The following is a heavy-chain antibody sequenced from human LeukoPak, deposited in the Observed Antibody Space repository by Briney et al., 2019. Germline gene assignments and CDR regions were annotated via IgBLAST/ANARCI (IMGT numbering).Heavy chain of an antibody. CDR3: ARGLRYFDWLPRGEFDY. CDR1: GGSISSGSYY. Sequence: SETLSLTCTVSGGSISSGSYYWSWIRQPAGKGLEWIWRIYTSGSTNYNPSLKSRVTISVDTSKNQFSLKLSSVTAADTAVYYCARGLRYFDWLPRGEFDYWGQGTLVTVSS. D-gene: IGHD3-9*01. CDR2: IYTSGST. J-gene: IGHJ4*02. V-gene: IGHV4-61*02.